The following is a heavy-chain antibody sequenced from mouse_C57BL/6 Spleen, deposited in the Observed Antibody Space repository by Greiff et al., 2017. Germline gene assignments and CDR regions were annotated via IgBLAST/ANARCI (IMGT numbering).Heavy chain of an antibody. J-gene: IGHJ2*01. CDR2: IDPSDSYT. CDR3: AREGKGQLRLQGY. Sequence: VQLQQPGAELVKPGASVKLSCKASGYTFTSYWMQWVKQRPGQGLEWIGEIDPSDSYTNYNQKFKGKATLTVDTSSSTAYMQLSSLPSEDSAVYYCAREGKGQLRLQGYWGQGTTLTVSS. V-gene: IGHV1-50*01. CDR1: GYTFTSYW. D-gene: IGHD3-2*02.